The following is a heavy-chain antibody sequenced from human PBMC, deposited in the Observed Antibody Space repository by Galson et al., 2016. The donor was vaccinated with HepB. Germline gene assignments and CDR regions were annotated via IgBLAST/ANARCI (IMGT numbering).Heavy chain of an antibody. CDR2: ISGSGATT. J-gene: IGHJ6*02. CDR3: AKERHDSSGWRWAYYYGMDV. V-gene: IGHV3-23*01. Sequence: SLRLSCAASGFTFSNYAMSWVRQAPGKGLEWVSTISGSGATTYYADSVKGRFTISRDNSKNTLYLQMNSLRAEDTAVYYCAKERHDSSGWRWAYYYGMDVWGQGTTVTVSS. CDR1: GFTFSNYA. D-gene: IGHD3-22*01.